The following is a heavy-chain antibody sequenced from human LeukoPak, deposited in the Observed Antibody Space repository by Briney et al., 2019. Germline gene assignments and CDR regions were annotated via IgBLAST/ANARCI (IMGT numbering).Heavy chain of an antibody. CDR3: ARGGPGDYVWGSYRSTKPIDY. CDR2: MNSNSGNT. V-gene: IGHV1-8*01. J-gene: IGHJ4*02. Sequence: GASVKVSCKASGYTFTSYDINWVRQATGQGLEWMGWMNSNSGNTGYAQKFQGRVTMTRNTSISTAYMELSSLRFEDTAVYYCARGGPGDYVWGSYRSTKPIDYWGQGTLVTVSS. D-gene: IGHD3-16*02. CDR1: GYTFTSYD.